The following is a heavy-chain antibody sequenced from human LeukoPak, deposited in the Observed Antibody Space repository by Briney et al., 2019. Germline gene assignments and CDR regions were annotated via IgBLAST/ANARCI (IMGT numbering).Heavy chain of an antibody. D-gene: IGHD2-2*02. Sequence: GESLKISYKGSGYSFTSYWIGWVRQMPGKGLEWMAIIYPGDSDTRYSPSFQGQVTISADKSISTAYLQWSSLKASDTAMYYCARGYCISTSCYSIDYWGQGTLVTVSA. CDR2: IYPGDSDT. CDR3: ARGYCISTSCYSIDY. CDR1: GYSFTSYW. V-gene: IGHV5-51*01. J-gene: IGHJ4*02.